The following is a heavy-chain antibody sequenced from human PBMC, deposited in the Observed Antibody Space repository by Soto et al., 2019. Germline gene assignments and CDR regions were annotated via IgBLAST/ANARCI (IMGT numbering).Heavy chain of an antibody. CDR3: AKDRRITMVRGVLRAFDS. J-gene: IGHJ4*01. V-gene: IGHV3-23*01. CDR2: ISGSGGST. CDR1: GFTFSSYA. Sequence: PGGSLRLSCAASGFTFSSYAMSWVRQAPGKGLEWVSAISGSGGSTYYADPVKGRFTISRDNYKNTLYLQMNSLRAEDTAVYYCAKDRRITMVRGVLRAFDSWGQGNLVTVSS. D-gene: IGHD3-10*01.